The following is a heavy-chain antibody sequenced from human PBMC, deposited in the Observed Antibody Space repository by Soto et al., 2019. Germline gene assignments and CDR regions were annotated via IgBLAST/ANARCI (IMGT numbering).Heavy chain of an antibody. CDR2: IIPVLGVG. Sequence: QVQLVQSGAEVKKPGSSVRVSCKASGGTFGNHAISWVRQAPGQGLEWLGGIIPVLGVGDNAQNFQGRVTITADASTSTAYLELSSLRSEDTALYYCAREARYTYGYVSDYWGQGTLVTVSS. V-gene: IGHV1-69*01. CDR1: GGTFGNHA. J-gene: IGHJ4*02. D-gene: IGHD5-18*01. CDR3: AREARYTYGYVSDY.